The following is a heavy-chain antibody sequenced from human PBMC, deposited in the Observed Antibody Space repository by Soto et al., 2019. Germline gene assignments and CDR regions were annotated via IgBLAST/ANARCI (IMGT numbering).Heavy chain of an antibody. CDR1: GLTLSSYS. Sequence: GGSLRLSCAASGLTLSSYSMNWVRQAPGKGLEWVSSISSSSSYIYYADSVKGRFTISRDNAKNSLYLQMNSLRAEDTAVYYCARYVHSKYSSGYYYGMDVWGQGTTVTVSS. J-gene: IGHJ6*02. CDR2: ISSSSSYI. D-gene: IGHD6-19*01. CDR3: ARYVHSKYSSGYYYGMDV. V-gene: IGHV3-21*01.